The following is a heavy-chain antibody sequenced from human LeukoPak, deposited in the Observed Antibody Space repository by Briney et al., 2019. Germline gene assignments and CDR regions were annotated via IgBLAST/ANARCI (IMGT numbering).Heavy chain of an antibody. V-gene: IGHV3-21*01. CDR1: GFTFTSYS. J-gene: IGHJ4*02. D-gene: IGHD5-24*01. Sequence: GGSLRLSCAASGFTFTSYSMNWVRQAPGRGLEWVSSIRFTGSYIYYADSVKGRFTISRDDAKNLPSLQMISLRVEDTAVYYCARAGPRGDGYNSDYWGQGTLVTVSS. CDR2: IRFTGSYI. CDR3: ARAGPRGDGYNSDY.